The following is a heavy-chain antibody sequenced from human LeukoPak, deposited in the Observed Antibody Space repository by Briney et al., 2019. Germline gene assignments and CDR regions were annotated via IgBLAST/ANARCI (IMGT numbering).Heavy chain of an antibody. V-gene: IGHV3-7*04. CDR1: DDSITMYY. CDR2: IKEDGSEK. D-gene: IGHD5-18*01. CDR3: ARAGMETDPLDYYYYMDV. Sequence: ETLSLTCSVSDDSITMYYWTWIRQPPGKGLEWVANIKEDGSEKYYVDSVKGRFTISRDNAKNSLYLQMNSLRAEDTAVYYCARAGMETDPLDYYYYMDVWGKGTTVTVSS. J-gene: IGHJ6*03.